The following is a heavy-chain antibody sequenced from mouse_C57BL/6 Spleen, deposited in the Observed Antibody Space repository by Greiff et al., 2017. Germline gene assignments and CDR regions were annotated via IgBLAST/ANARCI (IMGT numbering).Heavy chain of an antibody. J-gene: IGHJ4*01. V-gene: IGHV1-22*01. CDR1: GYTFPDYN. CDR3: ARDGNPYYAMDY. Sequence: EVQLQQSGPELVKPGASVKMSCKASGYTFPDYNMHWVKQSHGKSLEWIGYINPNNGGTSYNQKFKGKATLTVNKSSSTAYRELRSLTSEESAVYYFARDGNPYYAMDYWGQGTSVTVSS. D-gene: IGHD2-1*01. CDR2: INPNNGGT.